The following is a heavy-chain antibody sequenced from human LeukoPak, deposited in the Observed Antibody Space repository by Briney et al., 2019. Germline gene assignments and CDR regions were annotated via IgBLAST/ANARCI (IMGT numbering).Heavy chain of an antibody. CDR1: DYSISSGYY. CDR3: AVEDGQLRVVDY. CDR2: VYHTGNS. Sequence: SETLSLTCTVSDYSISSGYYWGWIRQPPGKGLEWIGSVYHTGNSYYNPSLKSRATISVDTSKKQFSLNLSSVTAADTAVYYCAVEDGQLRVVDYWGQGTLVTVSS. V-gene: IGHV4-38-2*02. J-gene: IGHJ4*02. D-gene: IGHD6-13*01.